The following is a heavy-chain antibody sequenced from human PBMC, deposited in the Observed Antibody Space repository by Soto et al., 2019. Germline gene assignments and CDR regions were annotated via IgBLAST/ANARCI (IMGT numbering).Heavy chain of an antibody. CDR1: GGSVSSGNYY. V-gene: IGHV4-61*01. J-gene: IGHJ4*02. Sequence: PSETLSLTCTVSGGSVSSGNYYWSWIRQPPGKGLEWIGYIYYTGRTNYNPSLESRVTISVDTSKNQFSLKLSSVTAADTAVYHCARAYPAMVRRGPYYFDYWGQGTLVTVSS. D-gene: IGHD5-18*01. CDR2: IYYTGRT. CDR3: ARAYPAMVRRGPYYFDY.